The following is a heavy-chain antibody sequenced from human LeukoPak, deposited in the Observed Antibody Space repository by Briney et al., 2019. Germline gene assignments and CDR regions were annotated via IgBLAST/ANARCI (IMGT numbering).Heavy chain of an antibody. V-gene: IGHV3-23*01. CDR1: GSTFSTYP. CDR3: AKILSGTYSFDL. J-gene: IGHJ4*02. D-gene: IGHD1-26*01. CDR2: IGGNSVTI. Sequence: PGESLRLSCTASGSTFSTYPMTWVRQAPGQGLEWVSAIGGNSVTIYYADSVKGRFTISRDNSKNTLYLQMYSLRAEDTAVYYCAKILSGTYSFDLWGQGTLATVSS.